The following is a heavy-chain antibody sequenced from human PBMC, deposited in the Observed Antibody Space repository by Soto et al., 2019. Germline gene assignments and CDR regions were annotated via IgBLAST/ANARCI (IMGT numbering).Heavy chain of an antibody. J-gene: IGHJ4*02. CDR2: INHSGST. V-gene: IGHV4-34*01. D-gene: IGHD3-10*01. CDR3: AMRRGYYYGSGSRDY. CDR1: GGSFSGYY. Sequence: QVQLQQWGAGLLKPSETLSLTCAVYGGSFSGYYWSWIRQPPGKGLEWIGEINHSGSTNYNPSLKSRVTISVDTSKNQFSLKLSSVTAADTAVYYCAMRRGYYYGSGSRDYWGQGTLVTVSS.